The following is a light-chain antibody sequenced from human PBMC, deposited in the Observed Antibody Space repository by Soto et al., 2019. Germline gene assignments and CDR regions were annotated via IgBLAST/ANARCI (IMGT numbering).Light chain of an antibody. V-gene: IGKV3D-11*03. CDR3: QLYGTSSIT. J-gene: IGKJ5*01. CDR2: QTS. CDR1: QYINTR. Sequence: IVLSQSPSTLSSFPGDRVTLSCRASQYINTRLAWYQHRPGQAPRLLIYQTSLRAAGIPARFSASGSGTDFTLTIGDVQPEDFAVYYCQLYGTSSITFGQGTRLAVK.